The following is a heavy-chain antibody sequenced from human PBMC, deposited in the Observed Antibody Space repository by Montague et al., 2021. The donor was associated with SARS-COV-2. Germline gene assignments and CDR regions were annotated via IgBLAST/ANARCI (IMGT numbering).Heavy chain of an antibody. Sequence: SETLSLTCTVSGGSISSYYWSWIRQSAGKGLEWIGRIHTSESTDXNPSLNSRVTMSVDTSKNQFSLKLSSVTAADTAVYYCASGKYYDFWSGYYSHDYVSGMDVWGQGTTVTVSS. J-gene: IGHJ6*02. V-gene: IGHV4-4*07. CDR3: ASGKYYDFWSGYYSHDYVSGMDV. D-gene: IGHD3-3*01. CDR1: GGSISSYY. CDR2: IHTSEST.